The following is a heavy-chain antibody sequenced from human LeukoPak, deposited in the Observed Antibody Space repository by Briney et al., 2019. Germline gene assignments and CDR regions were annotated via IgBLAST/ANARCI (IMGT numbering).Heavy chain of an antibody. D-gene: IGHD3-10*01. V-gene: IGHV3-33*01. Sequence: GGSLRLSCAASGFTFSSYGMHWVRQAPGKGLEWVAVIWYDGSNKYYGDSAKGRFTISRDNSRNTLYLQMTSLRAEDTAVYYYARVLWFGEVLKGDAFDIWGQGTMVTVSS. J-gene: IGHJ3*02. CDR2: IWYDGSNK. CDR3: ARVLWFGEVLKGDAFDI. CDR1: GFTFSSYG.